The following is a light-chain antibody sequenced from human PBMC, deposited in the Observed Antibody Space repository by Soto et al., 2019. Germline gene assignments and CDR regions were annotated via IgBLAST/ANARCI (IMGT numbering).Light chain of an antibody. J-gene: IGKJ5*01. Sequence: DIVMTQSPLSLPVTPGEPASFSCRSSQSLLHSNGYNYLDWYLQKPGQSPQLLIYDASNRATGIPARFSGSGSATDFTLTISSLEPEDFAVYYCQQHSNWPPSITFGQGTRLEIK. CDR1: QSLLHSNGYNY. CDR2: DAS. V-gene: IGKV2-28*01. CDR3: QQHSNWPPSIT.